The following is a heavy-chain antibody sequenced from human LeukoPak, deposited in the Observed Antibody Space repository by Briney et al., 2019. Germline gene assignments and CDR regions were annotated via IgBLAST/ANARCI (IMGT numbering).Heavy chain of an antibody. J-gene: IGHJ4*02. V-gene: IGHV3-23*01. CDR2: IFGAGKNTT. CDR3: AKRNTMVRGGPCFDY. D-gene: IGHD3-10*01. Sequence: GSLRLSCEASGFTFSNYAMSWVRQAPGKGLEWVSIIFGAGKNTTYYADSVKGRFTVSRDNSKNTLYLQMTSLRPEDTAIYYCAKRNTMVRGGPCFDYWGRGILVTVSS. CDR1: GFTFSNYA.